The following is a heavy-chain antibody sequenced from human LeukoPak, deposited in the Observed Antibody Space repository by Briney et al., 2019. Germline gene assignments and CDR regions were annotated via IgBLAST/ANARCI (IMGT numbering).Heavy chain of an antibody. J-gene: IGHJ3*02. CDR2: IKSDGSEK. CDR1: GFTFSGYW. D-gene: IGHD4-11*01. V-gene: IGHV3-7*04. Sequence: PGGSLRLSCAASGFTFSGYWMSWVRQAPGKGVEWVAHIKSDGSEKYYVDSVKGRFTISRDNAKNSLYLPMNSLRAEDTAVYYCARNSRYSFDIWGQGTMVTVSS. CDR3: ARNSRYSFDI.